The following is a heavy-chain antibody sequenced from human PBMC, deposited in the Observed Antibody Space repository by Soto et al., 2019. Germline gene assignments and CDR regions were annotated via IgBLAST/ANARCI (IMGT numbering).Heavy chain of an antibody. Sequence: EVQLLESGGGLVQPGGSLRLSCAASGFAFSSYGMSWVRQAPGKGLEWVSAISSSGGSAYYADSVKGRFTISRDNSKNTLYLQRNSVRAEYTAVYYCARGATSPSYWGQGTLVTVSS. CDR1: GFAFSSYG. J-gene: IGHJ4*02. CDR3: ARGATSPSY. V-gene: IGHV3-23*01. CDR2: ISSSGGSA.